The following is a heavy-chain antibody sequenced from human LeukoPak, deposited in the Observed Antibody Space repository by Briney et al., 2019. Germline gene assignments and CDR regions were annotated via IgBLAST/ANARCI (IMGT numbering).Heavy chain of an antibody. Sequence: GGSLRLSCAASGFTFSSYNMNWVRQAPPKGLHWVSDISSSSSTIYYADSVKGRFTISRDNAKNSLYLQMNSLRDEDTAVYYCARGVAAAGRLVDYWGQGTLVTVSS. CDR3: ARGVAAAGRLVDY. CDR1: GFTFSSYN. J-gene: IGHJ4*02. D-gene: IGHD6-13*01. CDR2: ISSSSSTI. V-gene: IGHV3-48*02.